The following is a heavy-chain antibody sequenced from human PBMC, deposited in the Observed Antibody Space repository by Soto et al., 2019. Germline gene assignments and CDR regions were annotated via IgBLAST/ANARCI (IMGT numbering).Heavy chain of an antibody. V-gene: IGHV4-59*08. Sequence: SETLSLTCTVSGGSISSYYWSWIRQPPGKGLEWIGYIYYSGSTNYNPSLKSRVTISVDTSKNQFSLKLSSVTAADTAVYYCARHRRGRYSGYDRAVARHYFDYWGQGTLVTVSS. D-gene: IGHD5-12*01. J-gene: IGHJ4*02. CDR2: IYYSGST. CDR3: ARHRRGRYSGYDRAVARHYFDY. CDR1: GGSISSYY.